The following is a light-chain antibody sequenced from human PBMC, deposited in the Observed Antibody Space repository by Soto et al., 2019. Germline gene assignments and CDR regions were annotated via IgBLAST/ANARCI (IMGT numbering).Light chain of an antibody. CDR3: QSYDSSLTGSYV. V-gene: IGLV1-40*01. CDR1: SSNIGAGFD. Sequence: QSVLTQPPSVSGAPGQRVTISCTGSSSNIGAGFDVHWYQQLPGTAPKLLIYGNSNRPSGVPDRFSGSRSGTSASLAITGLQAEDEADHYCQSYDSSLTGSYVFGSRTKVTVL. CDR2: GNS. J-gene: IGLJ1*01.